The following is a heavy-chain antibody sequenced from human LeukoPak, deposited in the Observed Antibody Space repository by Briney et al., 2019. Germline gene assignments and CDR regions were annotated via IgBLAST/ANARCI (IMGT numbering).Heavy chain of an antibody. CDR1: GTTFSSYA. V-gene: IGHV3-23*01. D-gene: IGHD3-10*01. CDR2: VSGSGGST. J-gene: IGHJ4*02. CDR3: AKDLWDSGSQAYFDY. Sequence: GGSLRLSCAASGTTFSSYAMSWVRQAPGKGLEWVSGVSGSGGSTYYADSVKGRFTISRDNSKNTLYLQMNSLRAEDMAVYYCAKDLWDSGSQAYFDYWGQGTLVTVSS.